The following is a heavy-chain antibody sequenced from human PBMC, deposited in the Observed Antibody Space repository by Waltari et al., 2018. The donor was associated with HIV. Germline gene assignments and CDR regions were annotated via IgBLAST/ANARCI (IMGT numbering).Heavy chain of an antibody. CDR2: SSSSSRYK. D-gene: IGHD2-15*01. CDR1: GFAFSTYS. V-gene: IGHV3-21*01. Sequence: EVQLVESGGGRVKRGGSLRLSCAASGFAFSTYSMNWVRQAPGKGLEWVSSSSSSSRYKYDADSVKGRITISRDNAKNSLYLQMNSLRAEDTAVYYCARDSNKYCSGGSCSRFDPWGQGTLVTVSS. J-gene: IGHJ5*02. CDR3: ARDSNKYCSGGSCSRFDP.